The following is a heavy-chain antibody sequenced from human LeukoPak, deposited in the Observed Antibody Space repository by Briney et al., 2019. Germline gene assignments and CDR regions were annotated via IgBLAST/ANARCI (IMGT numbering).Heavy chain of an antibody. CDR2: IYSGGST. Sequence: AGASLRLSCAASGFTVSSNYMSWVRQAPGKGLEWVSVIYSGGSTYYADSVKGRFTISRDNSKNTLYLQMNSLRAEDTAVYYCARVDYGDYPSAPWGQGTLVTVSS. CDR3: ARVDYGDYPSAP. J-gene: IGHJ5*02. CDR1: GFTVSSNY. V-gene: IGHV3-66*01. D-gene: IGHD4-17*01.